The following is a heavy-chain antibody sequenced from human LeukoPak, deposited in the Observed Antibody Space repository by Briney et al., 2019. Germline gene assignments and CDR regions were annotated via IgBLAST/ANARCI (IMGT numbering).Heavy chain of an antibody. V-gene: IGHV3-11*01. CDR3: ARELAMIVVVGTFDY. J-gene: IGHJ4*02. CDR1: GFTFSDYY. Sequence: LRLSCAASGFTFSDYYMSWIRQAPGKGLEWVAYISSSDSTISYADSVKGRFTISRDNAKRSLYLQMNSLRVEDTAVYYCARELAMIVVVGTFDYWGQGTRVTVSS. D-gene: IGHD3-22*01. CDR2: ISSSDSTI.